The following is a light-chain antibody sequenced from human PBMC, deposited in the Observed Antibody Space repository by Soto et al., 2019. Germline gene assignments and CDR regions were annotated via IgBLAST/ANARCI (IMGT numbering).Light chain of an antibody. CDR2: DVS. CDR3: SSYTTSNNRQRV. CDR1: SSDVGGYNY. V-gene: IGLV2-14*01. J-gene: IGLJ1*01. Sequence: QSVLTQPASVSGSPGQSSTISCTGTSSDVGGYNYVSWYQQHPGKAPKFMIYDVSNRPSGVSNRFSGSKSGNTASLTISGLQAEDEADYYCSSYTTSNNRQRVFGTGTKVTVL.